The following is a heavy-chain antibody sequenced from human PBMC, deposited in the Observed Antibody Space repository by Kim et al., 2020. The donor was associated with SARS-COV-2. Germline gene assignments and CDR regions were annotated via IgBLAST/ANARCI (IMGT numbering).Heavy chain of an antibody. V-gene: IGHV4-59*08. Sequence: SETLSLTCTVSGGSISYYYWSWIRQPPGKGLEWIGYVYYSGSTKYNPSLKSRVTISVDTSKNQISLRLTSVTAADTAVYYCARYNTRDYRFDPWGLGALVSVSS. CDR1: GGSISYYY. D-gene: IGHD4-17*01. CDR2: VYYSGST. J-gene: IGHJ5*02. CDR3: ARYNTRDYRFDP.